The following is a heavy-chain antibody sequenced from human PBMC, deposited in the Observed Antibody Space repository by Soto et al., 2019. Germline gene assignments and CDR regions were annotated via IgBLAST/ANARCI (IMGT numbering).Heavy chain of an antibody. J-gene: IGHJ2*01. D-gene: IGHD6-19*01. CDR3: ARDRELYSSGWYGWWYFDL. Sequence: QVQLVQSGAEVKKPGSSVKVSCKASGGTFSSYAISWVRQAPGQGLEWMGGIIPIFGTANYAQKFQGRVTITADESTSTAYMELSSLRSDDTAVYYCARDRELYSSGWYGWWYFDLWGHGTLVTVSS. CDR1: GGTFSSYA. V-gene: IGHV1-69*01. CDR2: IIPIFGTA.